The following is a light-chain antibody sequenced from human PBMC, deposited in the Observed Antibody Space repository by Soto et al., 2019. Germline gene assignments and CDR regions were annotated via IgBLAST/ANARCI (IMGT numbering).Light chain of an antibody. CDR3: CSYAGSYTWV. CDR2: DVS. Sequence: QSALTQPRSVSGSPGQSVTIACTGTSSDVGGYNYVSWYQQHPGKAPKLMIYDVSKRPSGVPDRFSGAKSVNTASLTNPGLQAEDEADYYCCSYAGSYTWVFGGGTNLTVL. J-gene: IGLJ3*02. V-gene: IGLV2-11*01. CDR1: SSDVGGYNY.